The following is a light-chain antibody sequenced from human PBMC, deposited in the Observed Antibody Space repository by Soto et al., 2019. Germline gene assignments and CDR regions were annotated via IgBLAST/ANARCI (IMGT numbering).Light chain of an antibody. Sequence: ESVWTQSPGTLSLSPVERSTLSCRASQSVSSNYLAWYQQKPGQAPRLLIYGASTRATGIPDRFSGSGSGTDFTLTISRLEPEDSAVYYCQQYGSSPTWKCGQGNKGDIK. CDR1: QSVSSNY. J-gene: IGKJ1*01. CDR2: GAS. V-gene: IGKV3-20*01. CDR3: QQYGSSPTWK.